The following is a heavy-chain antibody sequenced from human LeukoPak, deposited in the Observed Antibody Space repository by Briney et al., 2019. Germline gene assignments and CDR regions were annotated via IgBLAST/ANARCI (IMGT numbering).Heavy chain of an antibody. CDR3: TTDRSGYGDLFDY. V-gene: IGHV3-15*01. D-gene: IGHD4-17*01. J-gene: IGHJ4*02. Sequence: PGGPLRLSCAPSGFTFSNAWMSGVHQAPGRGLKWVGRIKSKTDGGTTDYAAPVKGRFTISRDDSKNTLYLQMNSLKTEDTAVYYCTTDRSGYGDLFDYWGQGTLVTVSS. CDR1: GFTFSNAW. CDR2: IKSKTDGGTT.